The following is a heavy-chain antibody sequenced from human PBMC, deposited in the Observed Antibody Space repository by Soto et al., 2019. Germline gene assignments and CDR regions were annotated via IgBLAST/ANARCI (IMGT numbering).Heavy chain of an antibody. CDR2: IIPIFGTA. V-gene: IGHV1-69*01. Sequence: QVQLVQSGAEVKKPGSSVKVSCKASGGTFSSYAISWVRQAPGQGLEWMGGIIPIFGTANYAQKFQGRVTITADESSSTAYMELSSLRSEDTAVYYCARDIGCGGDCYSAFDYWGQGTLVTVSS. J-gene: IGHJ4*02. D-gene: IGHD2-21*02. CDR1: GGTFSSYA. CDR3: ARDIGCGGDCYSAFDY.